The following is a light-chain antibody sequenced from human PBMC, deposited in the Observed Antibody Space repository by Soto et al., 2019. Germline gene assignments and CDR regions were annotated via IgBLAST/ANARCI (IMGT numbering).Light chain of an antibody. Sequence: DIQMTQSPSSLSASLGDRVTITCRASQGIGNYLAWYQLQPGKVLKLLIYAASTLQSGVPSRFSGSGSGTDFTLTISSLQPEDVATYFCQKYNSAPRTFGQGTKVEI. CDR3: QKYNSAPRT. J-gene: IGKJ1*01. V-gene: IGKV1-27*01. CDR1: QGIGNY. CDR2: AAS.